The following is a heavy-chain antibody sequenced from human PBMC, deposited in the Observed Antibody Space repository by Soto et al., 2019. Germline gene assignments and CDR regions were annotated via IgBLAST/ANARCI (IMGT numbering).Heavy chain of an antibody. J-gene: IGHJ4*02. Sequence: SETLSLTCSVSGASMNNYYGSWVRQPPGRGLEWIGYMYSSGSSNYNSSLKSRVTISVDTSKNQFSLKLSSVTAADTAVYYCVRSGHTFGGVMWGLGTLVTFSS. D-gene: IGHD3-16*01. CDR3: VRSGHTFGGVM. CDR1: GASMNNYY. V-gene: IGHV4-59*01. CDR2: MYSSGSS.